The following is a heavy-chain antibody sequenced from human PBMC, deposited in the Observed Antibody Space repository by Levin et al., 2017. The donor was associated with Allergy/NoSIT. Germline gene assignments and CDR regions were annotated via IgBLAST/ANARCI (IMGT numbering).Heavy chain of an antibody. Sequence: GGSLRLSCVASGFTFTFGMSWVRQAPGKGLEWVSSISGSGEIIHYADSVKGRFTVSRDNSQNTLYLQLNSLRAEDTAVYYCAKAFEEGITVVRYYIDNWGQGTLVTVSS. J-gene: IGHJ4*02. CDR2: ISGSGEII. D-gene: IGHD4-23*01. V-gene: IGHV3-23*01. CDR1: GFTFTFG. CDR3: AKAFEEGITVVRYYIDN.